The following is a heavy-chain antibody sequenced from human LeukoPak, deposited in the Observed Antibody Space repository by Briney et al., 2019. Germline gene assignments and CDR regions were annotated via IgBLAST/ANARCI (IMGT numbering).Heavy chain of an antibody. CDR2: INHSGST. CDR1: GGSFSGYH. CDR3: ARGTGTTVLYYYYGMDV. D-gene: IGHD1-1*01. Sequence: SETLSLTCAVYGGSFSGYHWSWIRQPPGRGLEWIGEINHSGSTNYNPSLKSRVTISVDTSKNQFSLKLSSVTAADTAVYYCARGTGTTVLYYYYGMDVWGKGTTVTVSS. V-gene: IGHV4-34*01. J-gene: IGHJ6*04.